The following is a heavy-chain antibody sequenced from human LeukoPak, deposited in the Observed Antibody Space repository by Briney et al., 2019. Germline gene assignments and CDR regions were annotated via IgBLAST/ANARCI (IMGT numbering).Heavy chain of an antibody. V-gene: IGHV4-4*07. CDR1: GGSISSYY. D-gene: IGHD2-2*01. CDR2: IYTSGST. J-gene: IGHJ3*02. CDR3: ARMVSIVVVPAARPRGAFDI. Sequence: SETLSLTCTVSGGSISSYYWSRIRQPAGQGLEWIGRIYTSGSTNYNPSLKSRVTMSVDTSKNQFSLKLSSVTAADTAVYYCARMVSIVVVPAARPRGAFDIWGQGTMVTVSS.